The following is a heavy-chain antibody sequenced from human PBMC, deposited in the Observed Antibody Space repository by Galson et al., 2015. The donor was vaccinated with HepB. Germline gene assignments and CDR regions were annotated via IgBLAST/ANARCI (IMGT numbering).Heavy chain of an antibody. J-gene: IGHJ5*02. CDR2: IIPILGIA. CDR1: GGTFSSYT. Sequence: SVKVSCKASGGTFSSYTISWVRQAPGQGLEWMGRIIPILGIANYAQKFQGRVTITADKSTSTAYMELSSLRSEDTAVYYCARTERGPRVWFDPWGQGTLVTVSS. CDR3: ARTERGPRVWFDP. V-gene: IGHV1-69*02.